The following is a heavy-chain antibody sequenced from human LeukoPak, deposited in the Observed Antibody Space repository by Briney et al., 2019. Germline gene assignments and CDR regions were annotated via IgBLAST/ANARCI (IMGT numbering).Heavy chain of an antibody. CDR3: AKGVYGDYDY. CDR1: GSTFSSYG. J-gene: IGHJ4*02. D-gene: IGHD4-17*01. Sequence: GGSLRLSCAASGSTFSSYGMSWVRQAPGKGLEWVSAISGSGAGTYYADSVKGRFTVSRDNSKNTLYLQMNSLRAEDTAVYYCAKGVYGDYDYWGQGTLVTVSS. CDR2: ISGSGAGT. V-gene: IGHV3-23*01.